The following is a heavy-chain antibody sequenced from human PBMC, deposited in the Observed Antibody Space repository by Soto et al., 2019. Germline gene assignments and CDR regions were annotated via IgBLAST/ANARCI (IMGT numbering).Heavy chain of an antibody. D-gene: IGHD1-26*01. CDR3: ASGTEVSPSWDV. J-gene: IGHJ6*02. CDR2: IYYSGST. V-gene: IGHV4-31*03. Sequence: PSETLSLTCTVSGVSISSGGHYWSWIRQHPGKGLEWIGYIYYSGSTYYNPSLKSRVTISVDTSKNQFSLKLSSVTAADTAVYYCASGTEVSPSWDVWGQGNTVTVSS. CDR1: GVSISSGGHY.